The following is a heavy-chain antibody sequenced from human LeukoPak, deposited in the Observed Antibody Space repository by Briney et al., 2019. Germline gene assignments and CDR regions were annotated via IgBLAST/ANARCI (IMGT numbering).Heavy chain of an antibody. CDR1: GYTFTSYY. CDR2: INPNSGDT. Sequence: ASVKVSCTASGYTFTSYYMHWVRQAPGQGLEWMGRINPNSGDTNYAQKFQGRVTMTRDTSISTAYMELSRLRSDDTAVYYCARDYCGGDCFPDYWGQGTLVTVSS. CDR3: ARDYCGGDCFPDY. V-gene: IGHV1-2*06. J-gene: IGHJ4*02. D-gene: IGHD2-21*02.